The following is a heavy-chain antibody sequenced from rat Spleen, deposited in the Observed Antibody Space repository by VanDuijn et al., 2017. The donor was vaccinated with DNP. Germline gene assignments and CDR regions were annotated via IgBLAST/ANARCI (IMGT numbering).Heavy chain of an antibody. CDR2: ITSSGGST. CDR1: GFTFNNYW. Sequence: EVQLVESGGDQVQPGRSLKLSCVASGFTFNNYWMTWIRQVPGKGLEWVASITSSGGSTYYPDSVKGRFTISRDNAKNTLYLQMNSLRSEDMATYYCVRWNSGHFDYWGQGVMVTVSS. J-gene: IGHJ2*01. D-gene: IGHD4-3*01. V-gene: IGHV5-31*01. CDR3: VRWNSGHFDY.